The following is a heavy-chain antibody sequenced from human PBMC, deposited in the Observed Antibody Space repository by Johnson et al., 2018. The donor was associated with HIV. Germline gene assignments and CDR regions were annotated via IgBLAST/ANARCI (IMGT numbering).Heavy chain of an antibody. J-gene: IGHJ3*02. CDR2: ISYDGSNQ. CDR3: AAYYDFWSGSYTSGFDI. V-gene: IGHV3-30*04. CDR1: GFTFSSYA. D-gene: IGHD3-3*01. Sequence: QMQLVESGGGVVQPGRCLRLSCAASGFTFSSYAMHWVRQAPGKGLEWVAVISYDGSNQYYADSVKGRFTIPRDNSKNTVFLQMNSLRPEDTAMYYCAAYYDFWSGSYTSGFDIWGQGTMVTVSS.